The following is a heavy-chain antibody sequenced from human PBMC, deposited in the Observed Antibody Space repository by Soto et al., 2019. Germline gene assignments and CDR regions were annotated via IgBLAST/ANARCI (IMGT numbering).Heavy chain of an antibody. J-gene: IGHJ4*02. V-gene: IGHV3-74*01. CDR1: GFTFSSYA. CDR2: INRDGSSI. CDR3: AREIATTGEYYFDY. D-gene: IGHD6-13*01. Sequence: GGSLRLSCAASGFTFSSYAMSWVRQALGKGLVWVSRINRDGSSINYADSARGRVTISRDNAKNTLYLQVNGLRAEDTAVYYCAREIATTGEYYFDYWGQGILVTVSS.